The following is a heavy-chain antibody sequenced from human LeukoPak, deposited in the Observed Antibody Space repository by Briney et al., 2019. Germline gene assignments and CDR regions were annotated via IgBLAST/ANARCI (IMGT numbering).Heavy chain of an antibody. J-gene: IGHJ4*02. CDR1: GGSFSGYY. V-gene: IGHV4-34*01. Sequence: SETLSLTCAVYGGSFSGYYWSWIRQPPGKGLEWIGEINHSGSTNYNPSFKSRVTISVDTSKNQFSLKLSSVTAADTAVYYCARAYVRGYSYGLVYWGQGTLVTVSS. D-gene: IGHD5-18*01. CDR2: INHSGST. CDR3: ARAYVRGYSYGLVY.